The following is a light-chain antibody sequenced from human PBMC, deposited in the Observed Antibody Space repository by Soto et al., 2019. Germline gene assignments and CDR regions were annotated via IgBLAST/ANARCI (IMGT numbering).Light chain of an antibody. V-gene: IGLV1-44*01. Sequence: QSVLTQPPSASGTPVQRVTISCSGSSSNIGTNTVNWYQQLPGSAPKLLIYSNDQRPSGVPDRFSGSKSDTSASLAISGLQSEDEADYYCAVWDDSLNGRWVFGGGTKLTVL. CDR3: AVWDDSLNGRWV. CDR2: SND. CDR1: SSNIGTNT. J-gene: IGLJ3*02.